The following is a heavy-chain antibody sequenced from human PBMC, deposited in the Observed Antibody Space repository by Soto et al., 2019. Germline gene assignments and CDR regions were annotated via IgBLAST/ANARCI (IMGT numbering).Heavy chain of an antibody. CDR3: ARPYCSGGSCYPSFDP. CDR2: ISAYNGNT. CDR1: GYTFTSYG. J-gene: IGHJ5*02. V-gene: IGHV1-18*01. Sequence: ASVKVSCKASGYTFTSYGISWVRQAPGQGLEWMGWISAYNGNTNYARKLQGRVTMTTDTSTSTAYKELRNLRSDDTAVYYCARPYCSGGSCYPSFDPWGQGTQVTVSS. D-gene: IGHD2-15*01.